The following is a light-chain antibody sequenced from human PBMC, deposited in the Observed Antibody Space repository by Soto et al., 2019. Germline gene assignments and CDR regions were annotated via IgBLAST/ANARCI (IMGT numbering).Light chain of an antibody. CDR1: QSVSSY. V-gene: IGKV3-11*01. Sequence: EIVLTQSPATLSLSPGDKATLSCWASQSVSSYLAWYQQKPGQAPRLLIYDASDRVTGVPDGFSGSGSETDFTLTISSLEPEDFAVYYCQQRSNWPLTFGQGTRLEIK. CDR3: QQRSNWPLT. J-gene: IGKJ5*01. CDR2: DAS.